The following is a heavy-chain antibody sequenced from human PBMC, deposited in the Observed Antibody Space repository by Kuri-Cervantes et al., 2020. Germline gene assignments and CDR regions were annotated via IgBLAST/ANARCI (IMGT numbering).Heavy chain of an antibody. V-gene: IGHV1-69*05. D-gene: IGHD1-26*01. J-gene: IGHJ4*02. Sequence: SVKVSCKASGGTFSSYSITWVRQAPGQGLEWMGGIIPMFGTVNYAQKFQGRVTITTDEFTSTAYMELSSLRSEDTAVYYCAREYSGTTGYFDYWGQGTLVTVSS. CDR2: IIPMFGTV. CDR1: GGTFSSYS. CDR3: AREYSGTTGYFDY.